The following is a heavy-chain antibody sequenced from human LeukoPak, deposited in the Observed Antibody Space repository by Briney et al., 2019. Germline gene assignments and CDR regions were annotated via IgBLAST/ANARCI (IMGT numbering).Heavy chain of an antibody. CDR1: GFTFSSYA. D-gene: IGHD5/OR15-5a*01. Sequence: GRSLRLSCAASGFTFSSYAMHWVRQAPGKGLEWVAVISYDGSNKYFADSVKGRFTISRDNSKNTLYLQMNSLRAEDTAVYYCARDRVSTVFDYWGQGTLVTVSS. CDR2: ISYDGSNK. V-gene: IGHV3-30-3*01. J-gene: IGHJ4*02. CDR3: ARDRVSTVFDY.